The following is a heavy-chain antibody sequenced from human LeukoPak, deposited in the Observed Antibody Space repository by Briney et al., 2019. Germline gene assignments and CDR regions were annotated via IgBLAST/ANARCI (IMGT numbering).Heavy chain of an antibody. J-gene: IGHJ4*02. V-gene: IGHV3-23*01. CDR2: ISGSGGST. CDR1: GFTFSSYA. CDR3: AKGLDGSYYTFFDY. Sequence: PGGSLRLSCAASGFTFSSYAMSWVRQAPGKGLEWVSSISGSGGSTYYADSVKGRFTISRDNSKNTLYLQMNSLRAEDTAVYYCAKGLDGSYYTFFDYWGQGTLVTVSS. D-gene: IGHD1-26*01.